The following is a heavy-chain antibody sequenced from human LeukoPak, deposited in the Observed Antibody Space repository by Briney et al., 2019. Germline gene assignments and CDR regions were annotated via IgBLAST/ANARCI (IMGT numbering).Heavy chain of an antibody. Sequence: GESLKISFKGSGXRFTNSCIGWVRQMPGKGLEWMGIIYPGDSDTRYSPSFQGQVTISADKSITTAYLQWSSLKASDTAMYYCAKSAGSGPTPFDIWGQGTMVTVSS. CDR2: IYPGDSDT. J-gene: IGHJ3*02. CDR1: GXRFTNSC. CDR3: AKSAGSGPTPFDI. V-gene: IGHV5-51*01. D-gene: IGHD3-10*01.